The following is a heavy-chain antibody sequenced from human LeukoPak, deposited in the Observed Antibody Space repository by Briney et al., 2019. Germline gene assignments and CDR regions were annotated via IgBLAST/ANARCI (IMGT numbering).Heavy chain of an antibody. D-gene: IGHD1-1*01. CDR3: AKRYAGKEGYYFDY. CDR1: GFTFSSYS. CDR2: ISGSSRPT. V-gene: IGHV3-48*01. Sequence: GGSLRLSCAASGFTFSSYSMNWVRQAPGRGLEWVSYISGSSRPTYYADSVKGRFTISRDNSKNTLYLQMNSLRAEDTAVYYCAKRYAGKEGYYFDYWGQGTLVTASS. J-gene: IGHJ4*02.